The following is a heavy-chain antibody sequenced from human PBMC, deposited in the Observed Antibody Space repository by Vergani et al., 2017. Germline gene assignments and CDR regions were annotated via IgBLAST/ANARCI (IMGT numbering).Heavy chain of an antibody. CDR1: GYTFIHYD. D-gene: IGHD6-6*01. CDR3: VGGSSSPFDF. Sequence: QVQLVPSGAEVRKPGASVKVSCTASGYTFIHYDISWVRQASGQGLEWMGWMSPNSGNTGYAQKFQGRSTMTRDTSISTAFMELSSLTSDDTAGYYCVGGSSSPFDFWGQGTLVTVSS. J-gene: IGHJ4*02. V-gene: IGHV1-8*01. CDR2: MSPNSGNT.